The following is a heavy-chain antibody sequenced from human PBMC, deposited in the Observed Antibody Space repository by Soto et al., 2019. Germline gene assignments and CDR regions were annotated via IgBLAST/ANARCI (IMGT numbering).Heavy chain of an antibody. CDR2: LSYDGNIE. Sequence: GGSLRLSCAVSGFTFSAYTMHWVRQAPGKGLEWVTVLSYDGNIEYYVYSVQGRFTISRDKSKITLYLQMDSLRAEDTAMYYFARTLTSYCSSTSCRLFEYWGRGTLVTVSS. V-gene: IGHV3-30-3*01. CDR3: ARTLTSYCSSTSCRLFEY. D-gene: IGHD2-2*01. CDR1: GFTFSAYT. J-gene: IGHJ4*02.